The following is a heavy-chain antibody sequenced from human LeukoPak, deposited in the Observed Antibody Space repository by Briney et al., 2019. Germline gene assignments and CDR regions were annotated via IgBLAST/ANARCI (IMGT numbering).Heavy chain of an antibody. Sequence: GGSLRLSCTASGFTFSRFWMSWVRQAPGKGLEWVARIKQDGSDKYYVDSVKGRFTISRDNAENSVDLQMNSLTAEDTAVYYCVRDVPPDAFDIWGQGTMVSVSS. CDR3: VRDVPPDAFDI. V-gene: IGHV3-7*04. CDR1: GFTFSRFW. CDR2: IKQDGSDK. J-gene: IGHJ3*02.